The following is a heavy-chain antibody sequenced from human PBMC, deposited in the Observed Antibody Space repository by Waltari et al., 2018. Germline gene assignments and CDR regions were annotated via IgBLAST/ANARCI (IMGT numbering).Heavy chain of an antibody. V-gene: IGHV1-24*01. J-gene: IGHJ4*02. CDR1: GYTRTELS. Sequence: QVQLVQSGAEVKKPGASVKVSCKVSGYTRTELSMHWVRQAPGKGLEWMGGFDPEDGETIYAQQFQGRVTMTEDTSTDTAYMELSSLRSEDTAVYYCATDSQQLVPLDYWGQGTLVTVSS. D-gene: IGHD6-13*01. CDR3: ATDSQQLVPLDY. CDR2: FDPEDGET.